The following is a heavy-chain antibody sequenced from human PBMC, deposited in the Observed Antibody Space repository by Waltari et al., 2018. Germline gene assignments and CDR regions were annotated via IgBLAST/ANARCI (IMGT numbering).Heavy chain of an antibody. D-gene: IGHD2-15*01. CDR2: INPNSGGT. Sequence: QVQLVQSGAEVKKPGASVKVSCKASGYTFTSYAMHWVRQAPGQGLEWMGRINPNSGGTNYAQKFQGRVTMTRDTSISTAYMELSRLRSDDTAVYYCARVRLRCSGGSCYSPWYFDLWGRGTLVTVSS. CDR3: ARVRLRCSGGSCYSPWYFDL. CDR1: GYTFTSYA. J-gene: IGHJ2*01. V-gene: IGHV1-2*06.